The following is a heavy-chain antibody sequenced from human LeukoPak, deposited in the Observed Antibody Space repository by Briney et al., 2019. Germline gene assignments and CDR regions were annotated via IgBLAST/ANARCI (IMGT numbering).Heavy chain of an antibody. Sequence: PSETLSLTCTVSGGSISSSTYNWGWIHQPPGKGLEWIGSIYNSGSTFYNPSLKSRVTISIDTSKNQFSLKLTSVTAADTAIYYCASQPYFESSGYYFYWGQGTLVTVSS. D-gene: IGHD3-22*01. J-gene: IGHJ4*02. CDR3: ASQPYFESSGYYFY. CDR2: IYNSGST. V-gene: IGHV4-39*01. CDR1: GGSISSSTYN.